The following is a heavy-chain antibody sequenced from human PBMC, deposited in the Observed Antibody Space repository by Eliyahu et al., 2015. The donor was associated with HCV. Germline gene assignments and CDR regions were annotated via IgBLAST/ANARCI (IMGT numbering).Heavy chain of an antibody. Sequence: QVQLQQWGAGLLKPSETLSLTCAVYGGSFSGYYWSWIRQPPGKGLEWIGEINHSGSTNYNPSLKSRVTISVDTSKNQFSLKLSSVTAAYTAVYYCARGLDIVVVPAAIRGFRWFDPWGQGTLVTVSS. D-gene: IGHD2-2*02. CDR3: ARGLDIVVVPAAIRGFRWFDP. CDR1: GGSFSGYY. V-gene: IGHV4-34*01. CDR2: INHSGST. J-gene: IGHJ5*02.